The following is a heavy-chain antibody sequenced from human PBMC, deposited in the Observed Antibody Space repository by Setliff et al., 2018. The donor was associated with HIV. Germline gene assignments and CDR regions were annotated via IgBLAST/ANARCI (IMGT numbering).Heavy chain of an antibody. Sequence: ASVKVSCKASGGTFSSYAISWVRQAPGQGLEWMGGIIPILGIANYAQKFQGRVTITADKSTSTAYMELSSLRSEDTAVYYCARGYYYGMDVWGQGTTVTVSS. CDR2: IIPILGIA. J-gene: IGHJ6*02. CDR3: ARGYYYGMDV. V-gene: IGHV1-69*10. CDR1: GGTFSSYA.